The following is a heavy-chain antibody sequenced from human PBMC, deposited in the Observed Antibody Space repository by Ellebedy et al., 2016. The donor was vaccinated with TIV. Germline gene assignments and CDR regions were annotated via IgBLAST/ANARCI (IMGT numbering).Heavy chain of an antibody. Sequence: GESLKISCKGSGYSFTNYWIGWVRQMPGKGLEWMGIIFPRESDTRYSPSFQGQVTISADKSINTAYLPWSTLKASDTAMYYCARQGGDSSGYYYGVAHWGQGTLVTVSS. CDR2: IFPRESDT. CDR1: GYSFTNYW. CDR3: ARQGGDSSGYYYGVAH. J-gene: IGHJ5*02. V-gene: IGHV5-51*01. D-gene: IGHD3-22*01.